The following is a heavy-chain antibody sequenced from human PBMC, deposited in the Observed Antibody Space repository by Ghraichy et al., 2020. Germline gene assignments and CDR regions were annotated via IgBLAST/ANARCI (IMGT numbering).Heavy chain of an antibody. CDR2: ISRSSSYI. D-gene: IGHD3-22*01. V-gene: IGHV3-21*01. Sequence: GGSLRLSCAASGFTFSGYTMNWVRQAPGKGLQWVSSISRSSSYIYYADSVKGRFTISRDNARDSVYLQMNSLRAEDTAMYYCAAHWGDYRDSSAPLDYWGQGTLVTVSS. CDR3: AAHWGDYRDSSAPLDY. CDR1: GFTFSGYT. J-gene: IGHJ4*02.